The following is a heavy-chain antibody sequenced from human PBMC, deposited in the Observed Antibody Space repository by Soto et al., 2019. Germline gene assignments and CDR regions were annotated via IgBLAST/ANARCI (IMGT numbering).Heavy chain of an antibody. Sequence: QAKLVQSGAEVKKPGASVKVSCKASGYTFTSYGISWVRQAPGQGLEWMGWISAYNGNTNYAQKLQGRVTMTTDTSTSTAYMELRSLRSDDTAVYYCARDVSSSWYEPVGFQHWGQGTLVTVSS. CDR2: ISAYNGNT. D-gene: IGHD6-13*01. CDR1: GYTFTSYG. V-gene: IGHV1-18*01. CDR3: ARDVSSSWYEPVGFQH. J-gene: IGHJ1*01.